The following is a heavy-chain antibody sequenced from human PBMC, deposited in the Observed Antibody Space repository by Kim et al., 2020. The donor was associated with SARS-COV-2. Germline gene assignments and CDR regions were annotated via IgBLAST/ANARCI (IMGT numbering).Heavy chain of an antibody. CDR3: ARDEGAGTVTTSAFDI. D-gene: IGHD4-17*01. CDR1: GGTFSSYT. Sequence: SVKVSCKASGGTFSSYTISWVRQAPGQGLEWMGRIIPILGIANYAQKFQGRVTITADKSTSTAYMELSSLRSEDTAVYYCARDEGAGTVTTSAFDIWGQGTMVTVSS. V-gene: IGHV1-69*04. CDR2: IIPILGIA. J-gene: IGHJ3*02.